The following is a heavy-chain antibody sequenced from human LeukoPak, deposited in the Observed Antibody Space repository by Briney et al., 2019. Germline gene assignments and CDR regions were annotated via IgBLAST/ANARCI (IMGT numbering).Heavy chain of an antibody. CDR1: GFTFSSYA. CDR2: ISGSGGST. CDR3: AKSHGSWHYVDY. D-gene: IGHD3-10*01. J-gene: IGHJ4*02. Sequence: GGSLRLSCAASGFTFSSYAMSWVRQAPGKGLEWVSGISGSGGSTYYAGSVKGRFTISRDNSKNTLYLQMNSLRAEDTAVYYCAKSHGSWHYVDYWGQGTLVTVSS. V-gene: IGHV3-23*01.